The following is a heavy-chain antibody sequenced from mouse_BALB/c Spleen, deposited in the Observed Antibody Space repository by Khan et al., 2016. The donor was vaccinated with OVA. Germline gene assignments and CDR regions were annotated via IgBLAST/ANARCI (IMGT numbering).Heavy chain of an antibody. J-gene: IGHJ3*01. D-gene: IGHD3-3*01. CDR3: ARGGRFAY. Sequence: QVQLQQSGAELVRPGVSVKISCKGSGYTFTDYAMHWVKQSPAQSLEWIGVISTCYGAADYNQKLKGTATMTVDKSSSTAYMELARLTAEDSAIYCSARGGRFAYWGQGTLVTVSA. CDR2: ISTCYGAA. V-gene: IGHV1S137*01. CDR1: GYTFTDYA.